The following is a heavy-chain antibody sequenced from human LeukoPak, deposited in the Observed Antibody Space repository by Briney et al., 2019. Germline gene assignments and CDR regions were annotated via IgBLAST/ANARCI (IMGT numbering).Heavy chain of an antibody. CDR3: ARAGSGEQWLADPNWYFDL. CDR2: IYYSGST. J-gene: IGHJ2*01. CDR1: GGSISSYY. D-gene: IGHD6-19*01. Sequence: NSSETLSLTCTVSGGSISSYYWSWIRQPPGKGLEWIGYIYYSGSTNYNPSLKSRVTISVDTSKNQFSLKLSSVTAADTAVYYCARAGSGEQWLADPNWYFDLWGRGTLVTVSS. V-gene: IGHV4-59*01.